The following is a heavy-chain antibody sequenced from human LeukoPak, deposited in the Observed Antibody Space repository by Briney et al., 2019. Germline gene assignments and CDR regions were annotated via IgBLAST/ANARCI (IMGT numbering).Heavy chain of an antibody. V-gene: IGHV1-18*01. CDR1: GYTFSSYG. CDR3: ARDQSFGSGSYQDY. J-gene: IGHJ4*02. Sequence: ASVKVSCKAYGYTFSSYGIIWIRQAPGQGLEWMGYICAYNGNTNYAQKFQGRVSMTTDTPTRTADMELRSLTSDDTAVYYCARDQSFGSGSYQDYWGQGTLVTVSS. D-gene: IGHD3-10*01. CDR2: ICAYNGNT.